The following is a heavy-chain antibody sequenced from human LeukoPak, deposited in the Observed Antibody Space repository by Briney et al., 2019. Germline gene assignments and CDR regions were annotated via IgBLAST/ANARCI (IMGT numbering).Heavy chain of an antibody. CDR3: ARDYFSDYVFDF. Sequence: ASVKVSCKASGYTFTSYGISWVRQAPGQGLEWMGFTSADNGHTNYVQKFQGRVTMTTDTSTNTAYMELRSLRFDDTAMYYCARDYFSDYVFDFWGPGTLITVSS. D-gene: IGHD3-10*02. CDR2: TSADNGHT. J-gene: IGHJ4*02. V-gene: IGHV1-18*01. CDR1: GYTFTSYG.